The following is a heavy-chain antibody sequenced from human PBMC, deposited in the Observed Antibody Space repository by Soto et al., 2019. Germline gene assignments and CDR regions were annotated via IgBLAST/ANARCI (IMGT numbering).Heavy chain of an antibody. Sequence: HPGGSLRLSCAASGFTFSSYAMSWVRQAPGKGLEWVSAISGSGGSTYYADSVKGRFTISRDNSKNTLYLQMNSLRAEDTAVYYCANGRRRFYYGMDVWGQGTTVTVSS. CDR3: ANGRRRFYYGMDV. J-gene: IGHJ6*02. V-gene: IGHV3-23*01. CDR1: GFTFSSYA. CDR2: ISGSGGST. D-gene: IGHD4-17*01.